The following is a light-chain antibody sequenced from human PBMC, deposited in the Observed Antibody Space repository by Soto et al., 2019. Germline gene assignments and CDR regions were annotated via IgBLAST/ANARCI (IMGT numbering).Light chain of an antibody. J-gene: IGKJ2*01. V-gene: IGKV3-20*01. CDR3: QQYGRSPPFT. CDR1: QSVSSSY. CDR2: GAS. Sequence: ELVLTQSPGTLSLSPGERATLSCRASQSVSSSYLAWYQQKPGQAPRLLIYGASNRATGIPDRFSGSGSGKDFTLTISRLEPEDFEVYFCQQYGRSPPFTFGQGTKVEIK.